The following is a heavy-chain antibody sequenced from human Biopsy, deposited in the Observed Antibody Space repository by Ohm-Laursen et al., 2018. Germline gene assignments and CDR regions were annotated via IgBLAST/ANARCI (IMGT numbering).Heavy chain of an antibody. J-gene: IGHJ6*02. Sequence: SQTLSLTCTVSGGSISSDYWSWTRQTPGKGLEWIGYTYYSGSTNYNPSLKSRVTISVDTSKNQFSLRLNSVTAADTAVYYCARATNSTGWPYYYFYGMDVWGQGTTVTVSS. D-gene: IGHD2/OR15-2a*01. CDR1: GGSISSDY. CDR3: ARATNSTGWPYYYFYGMDV. V-gene: IGHV4-59*01. CDR2: TYYSGST.